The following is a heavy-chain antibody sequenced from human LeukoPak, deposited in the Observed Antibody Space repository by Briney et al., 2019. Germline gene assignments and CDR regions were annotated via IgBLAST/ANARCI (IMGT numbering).Heavy chain of an antibody. J-gene: IGHJ4*02. CDR3: ARSWYYYDSSGFKTWGIDY. CDR2: IYTSGST. D-gene: IGHD3-22*01. CDR1: GGSISRGNYY. V-gene: IGHV4-61*02. Sequence: PSETLSLTCTVSGGSISRGNYYWSWIRQPAGKGLEWIGRIYTSGSTNYNPSLKSRVTISVDTSKNQFSLKLSSVTAADTAVYYCARSWYYYDSSGFKTWGIDYWGRGTLVTVSS.